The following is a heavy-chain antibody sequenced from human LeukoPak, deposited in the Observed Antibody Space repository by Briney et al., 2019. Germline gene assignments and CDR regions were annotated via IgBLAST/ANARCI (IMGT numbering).Heavy chain of an antibody. V-gene: IGHV5-51*01. CDR3: ARQYCSSTSCGNWFDP. Sequence: GESLKISCKGSGYSFTSYWIGWVRQMPGKGLEWMGIIYPGDSDTRYSPSFQGQVTISADKSISTAYLQWSSLKASDTAMYYCARQYCSSTSCGNWFDPWGQRTLVTVSS. D-gene: IGHD2-2*01. CDR2: IYPGDSDT. J-gene: IGHJ5*02. CDR1: GYSFTSYW.